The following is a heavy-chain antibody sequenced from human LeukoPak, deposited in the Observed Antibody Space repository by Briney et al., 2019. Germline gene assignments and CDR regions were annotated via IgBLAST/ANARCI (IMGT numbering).Heavy chain of an antibody. D-gene: IGHD1-26*01. V-gene: IGHV1-46*01. Sequence: ASVKVSCKASGYTFTGYYIHWVRQAPGQGLEWMGIINPSSGNTSYAQKFQGRVTMTRDMSTTTVNMELTSLRSDDTAIYYCARSTGRGTSGRYYWYFDLWGRGTLVTVSS. CDR1: GYTFTGYY. J-gene: IGHJ2*01. CDR3: ARSTGRGTSGRYYWYFDL. CDR2: INPSSGNT.